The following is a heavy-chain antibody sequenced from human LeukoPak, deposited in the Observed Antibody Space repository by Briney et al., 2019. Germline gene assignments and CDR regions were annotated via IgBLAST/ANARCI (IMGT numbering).Heavy chain of an antibody. CDR2: ISGNGGTT. D-gene: IGHD3-16*01. CDR1: GFTFSTYA. CDR3: TKKCSVSVGGVENRFDP. Sequence: GGSLRLSCAASGFTFSTYALTWVRQAPGKGLEWVSIISGNGGTTYYADSVKGRFTISRDNSKNTLYLQMNSLRAEDTAVYYCTKKCSVSVGGVENRFDPWGQGTLVTVSS. V-gene: IGHV3-23*01. J-gene: IGHJ5*02.